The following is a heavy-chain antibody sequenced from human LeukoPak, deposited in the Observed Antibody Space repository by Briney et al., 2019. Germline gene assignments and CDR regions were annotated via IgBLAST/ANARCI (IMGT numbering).Heavy chain of an antibody. V-gene: IGHV4-31*03. J-gene: IGHJ5*02. CDR1: GGSISSGGYY. D-gene: IGHD6-6*01. CDR2: IYYSGST. CDR3: ARGRAIAARGTWFDP. Sequence: PSETLSLTCTVSGGSISSGGYYWSWIRQHPGKGLEWIGYIYYSGSTYYNPSLKSRVTISVDTSKNQFSLKLSSVTAADTAVYYCARGRAIAARGTWFDPWGQGTLVTVSS.